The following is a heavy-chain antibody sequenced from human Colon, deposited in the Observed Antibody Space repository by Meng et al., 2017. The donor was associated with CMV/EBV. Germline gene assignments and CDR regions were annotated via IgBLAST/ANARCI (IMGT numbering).Heavy chain of an antibody. D-gene: IGHD3-3*01. J-gene: IGHJ6*01. CDR3: ARDIRGVYDVWSIYQTSDYGMDV. CDR1: GGSRSNYY. V-gene: IGHV4-59*01. CDR2: IYDSGTT. Sequence: LRLSCSVTGGSRSNYYWSWIRQSPGKGLEWIGYIYDSGTTNYNPALKGRVTMSIDTSSKQFWLRLTSVTAADTAVYYCARDIRGVYDVWSIYQTSDYGMDVWGPGTKVTVSS.